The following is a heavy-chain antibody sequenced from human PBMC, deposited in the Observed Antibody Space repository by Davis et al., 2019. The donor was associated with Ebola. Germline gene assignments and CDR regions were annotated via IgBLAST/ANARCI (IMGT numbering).Heavy chain of an antibody. CDR2: ISGYNGNT. Sequence: AASVKVSCKASGYTFSSYGINWVRQAPGQGLEWMGWISGYNGNTNYAQKLQGRVTMSTDTSTSTAYMELRSLRSDDTAVYYCARVGRVVVTAMADYWGQGTLVTVSS. CDR3: ARVGRVVVTAMADY. V-gene: IGHV1-18*01. D-gene: IGHD2-21*02. J-gene: IGHJ4*02. CDR1: GYTFSSYG.